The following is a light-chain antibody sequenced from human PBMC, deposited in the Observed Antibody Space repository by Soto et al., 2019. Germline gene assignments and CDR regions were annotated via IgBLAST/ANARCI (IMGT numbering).Light chain of an antibody. CDR2: AAS. Sequence: DIQMTQSPSSLSASVGDRVTITCRASQSISSYLNWYQQKPGKAPKLLFYAASSLQSGVPSRFSCSGSGTDFTLTISTLQPEDFATYYCQQSYSTPTFGQGTKLEIK. CDR1: QSISSY. J-gene: IGKJ2*01. CDR3: QQSYSTPT. V-gene: IGKV1-39*01.